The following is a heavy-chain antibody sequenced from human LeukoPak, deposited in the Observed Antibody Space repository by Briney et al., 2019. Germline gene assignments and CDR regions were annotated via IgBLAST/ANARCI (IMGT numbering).Heavy chain of an antibody. CDR1: GGSISSSNYY. D-gene: IGHD6-13*01. Sequence: PSETLSLTCTVSGGSISSSNYYWGWIRQPPGKGLEWIGSIYYSGSTYYNPSLKSRVTISVDTSKNQFSLKLSSVTAADTAVYYCARISSWYSLSFDYWGQGTLVTVSS. CDR2: IYYSGST. CDR3: ARISSWYSLSFDY. J-gene: IGHJ4*02. V-gene: IGHV4-39*07.